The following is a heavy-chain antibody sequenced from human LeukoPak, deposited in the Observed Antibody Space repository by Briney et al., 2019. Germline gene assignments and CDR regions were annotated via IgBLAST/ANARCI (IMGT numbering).Heavy chain of an antibody. Sequence: GGSLRLSCAASGFTFSSYSMNWVRQAPGKGLEWVSSISSSSSYIYYADSVKGRFTISRDNAKNSLYLQMNSLRAEDTAVYYRARDLGEQQLSWFDPWGQGTLVTVSS. CDR3: ARDLGEQQLSWFDP. CDR2: ISSSSSYI. J-gene: IGHJ5*02. D-gene: IGHD6-13*01. CDR1: GFTFSSYS. V-gene: IGHV3-21*01.